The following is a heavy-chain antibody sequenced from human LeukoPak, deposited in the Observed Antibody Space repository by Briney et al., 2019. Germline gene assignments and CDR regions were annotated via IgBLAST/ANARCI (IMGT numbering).Heavy chain of an antibody. Sequence: GGSLRLSCAASGFTFSSYAMSWVGQAPGKGVEGVSAISGSGGSTYYADSVKGRFTISRDNAKKTLYMQMNSLRAEHTAVYYCAKDTRGDYRLVYYYYGMDVWGQGTTVTVSS. J-gene: IGHJ6*02. CDR3: AKDTRGDYRLVYYYYGMDV. V-gene: IGHV3-23*01. CDR1: GFTFSSYA. D-gene: IGHD4-17*01. CDR2: ISGSGGST.